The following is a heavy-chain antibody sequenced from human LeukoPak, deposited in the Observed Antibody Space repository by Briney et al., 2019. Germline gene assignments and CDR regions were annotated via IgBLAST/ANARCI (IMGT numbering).Heavy chain of an antibody. D-gene: IGHD3-10*01. CDR1: GYTFTSYD. J-gene: IGHJ5*02. CDR2: MNPNSGNT. V-gene: IGHV1-8*01. CDR3: ARGVDLLWFGESANWFDP. Sequence: ASVKVSCKASGYTFTSYDINWVRQATGHGLEWMGWMNPNSGNTGYAQKFQGRVTMTRNTSISTAYMELSSLRSEDTAVYYCARGVDLLWFGESANWFDPWGQGTLVTVSS.